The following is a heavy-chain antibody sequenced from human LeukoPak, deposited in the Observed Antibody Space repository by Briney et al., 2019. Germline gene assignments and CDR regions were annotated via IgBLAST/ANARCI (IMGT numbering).Heavy chain of an antibody. Sequence: SESLSLTCTVSGGSISSYYRSWIRQPPGKGLEWIGYIYYSGSTNYNPSLKSRVTISVDTSKNQFSLKLSSVTAADTAVYYCARDLGDSSGYYIDYWGQGTLVTVSS. CDR2: IYYSGST. V-gene: IGHV4-59*01. CDR3: ARDLGDSSGYYIDY. CDR1: GGSISSYY. D-gene: IGHD3-22*01. J-gene: IGHJ4*02.